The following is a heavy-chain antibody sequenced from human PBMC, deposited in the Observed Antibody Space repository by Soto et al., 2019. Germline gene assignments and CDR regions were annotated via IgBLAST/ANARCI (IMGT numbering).Heavy chain of an antibody. CDR1: GGSINSYC. Sequence: QVQLQESGPGLVKPSETLSLTCTVSGGSINSYCWSWIRQPPGKGREWIAYIFDSGNANYNPSLKSRVTISVDTSKNQFSLKLTSVTAADTAVYYCARHRRTTVAKFYFDNWGQGALVTVSS. CDR2: IFDSGNA. CDR3: ARHRRTTVAKFYFDN. J-gene: IGHJ4*02. D-gene: IGHD4-4*01. V-gene: IGHV4-59*08.